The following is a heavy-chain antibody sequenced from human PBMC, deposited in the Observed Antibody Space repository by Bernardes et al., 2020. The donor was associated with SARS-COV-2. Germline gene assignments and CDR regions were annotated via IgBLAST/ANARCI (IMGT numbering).Heavy chain of an antibody. CDR3: ARGPIGVAGTRVFDWFDP. J-gene: IGHJ5*02. D-gene: IGHD6-19*01. CDR2: MTPDSATT. V-gene: IGHV1-8*01. CDR1: GYTFTNYD. Sequence: ASVKVSCKASGYTFTNYDINWVRQAAGQGLEWMGWMTPDSATTDYAQKFQGRITMTRNTSISTAYMELSSLRSEDTAVYYCARGPIGVAGTRVFDWFDPWGQGTLVNVSS.